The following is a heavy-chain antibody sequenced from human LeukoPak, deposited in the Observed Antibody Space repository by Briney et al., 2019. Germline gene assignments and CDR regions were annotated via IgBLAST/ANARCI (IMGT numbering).Heavy chain of an antibody. CDR2: IKRDGSEK. CDR3: ARDLDDYVWGSYRNGAFDI. Sequence: GSLRLSCAVSGFTFSSYWMTWVRQAPGKGLEWVANIKRDGSEKYYVDSVKGRFTISRDNAKNSLYLQMNSLRAEDTAVYYCARDLDDYVWGSYRNGAFDIWGQGTMVTVSS. CDR1: GFTFSSYW. D-gene: IGHD3-16*02. J-gene: IGHJ3*02. V-gene: IGHV3-7*01.